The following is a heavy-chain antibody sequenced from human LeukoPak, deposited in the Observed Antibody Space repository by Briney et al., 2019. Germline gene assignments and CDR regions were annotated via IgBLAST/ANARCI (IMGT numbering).Heavy chain of an antibody. Sequence: GASVKVSCKASGGTFSSYAISWVRQAPGQGLEWMGRITPILGVANYAQKFQGKVTITADKSTSTAYMELSSLRSEDTAVYYCARVSSNSRGDYFDYWGQGTLVTVSS. D-gene: IGHD4-23*01. CDR1: GGTFSSYA. V-gene: IGHV1-69*04. J-gene: IGHJ4*02. CDR2: ITPILGVA. CDR3: ARVSSNSRGDYFDY.